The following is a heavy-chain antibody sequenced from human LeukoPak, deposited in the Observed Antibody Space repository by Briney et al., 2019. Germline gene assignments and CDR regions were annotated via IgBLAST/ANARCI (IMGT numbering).Heavy chain of an antibody. D-gene: IGHD6-19*01. Sequence: SETLSLTCTVSGGSISSYYWSWIRQPAGKGLQWIGRIYTSGSTNYNPSLKSRVTMSVDTSKNQFSLKLTSVTAADTAVYYRARGISGWYLFDYWGQGTLVTVSS. J-gene: IGHJ4*02. V-gene: IGHV4-4*07. CDR2: IYTSGST. CDR1: GGSISSYY. CDR3: ARGISGWYLFDY.